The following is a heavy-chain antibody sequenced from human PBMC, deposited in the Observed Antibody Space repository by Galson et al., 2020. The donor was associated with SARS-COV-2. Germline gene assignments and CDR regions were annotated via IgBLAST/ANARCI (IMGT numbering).Heavy chain of an antibody. J-gene: IGHJ4*02. CDR1: GYSFTNYW. V-gene: IGHV5-51*01. D-gene: IGHD5-12*01. Sequence: KVSSKGSGYSFTNYWIGWVRQMPGKGLELMGIIYPGDSDTTYSPSFQGQVTISADKSINTAYLQWRTLKAADSAVYYCAKGVRPTAKYYYDYWGQGTLVTVSS. CDR2: IYPGDSDT. CDR3: AKGVRPTAKYYYDY.